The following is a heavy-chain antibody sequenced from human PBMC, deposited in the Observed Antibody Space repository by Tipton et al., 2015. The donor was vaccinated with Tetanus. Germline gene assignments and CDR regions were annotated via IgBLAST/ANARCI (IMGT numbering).Heavy chain of an antibody. CDR3: ARDQGYGDYEFDY. J-gene: IGHJ4*02. CDR1: GLTFSSYS. D-gene: IGHD4-17*01. Sequence: SLRLSCAASGLTFSSYSMNWVRQAPGKGLEWVSSISSSSSYIYYADSVKGRFTISRDNAKNSLYLQMNSLRAEDTAVYYCARDQGYGDYEFDYWGQGTLVTVSS. V-gene: IGHV3-21*01. CDR2: ISSSSSYI.